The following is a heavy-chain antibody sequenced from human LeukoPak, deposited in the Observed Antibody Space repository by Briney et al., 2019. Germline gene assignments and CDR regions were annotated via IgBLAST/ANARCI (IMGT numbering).Heavy chain of an antibody. V-gene: IGHV4-34*01. D-gene: IGHD4-11*01. Sequence: PSETLSLTCAVYGGSFSGYYWSWIRQPPGKGLEWIGEINHSGSTNYNPSLKSRVTISVDTSKNQFSLKLSSVTAEDTAVYYCVRVSRNSNYFYCFDWWGQGVLVTVPS. CDR1: GGSFSGYY. CDR2: INHSGST. CDR3: VRVSRNSNYFYCFDW. J-gene: IGHJ4*02.